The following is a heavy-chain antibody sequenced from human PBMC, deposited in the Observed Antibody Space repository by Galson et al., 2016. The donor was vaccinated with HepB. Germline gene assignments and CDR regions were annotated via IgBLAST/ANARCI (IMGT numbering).Heavy chain of an antibody. J-gene: IGHJ5*02. CDR3: GKGGTGIAVPVDL. D-gene: IGHD1-1*01. Sequence: LRLSCAISGVIFSDHAMHWVRQAPGRGLEWVAVTSSDGSNEYYVDSVKGRFAISRDNSKNTLYLQMNSLRGEDTAVDYCGKGGTGIAVPVDLWGEGTLVTVSS. CDR2: TSSDGSNE. V-gene: IGHV3-30*18. CDR1: GVIFSDHA.